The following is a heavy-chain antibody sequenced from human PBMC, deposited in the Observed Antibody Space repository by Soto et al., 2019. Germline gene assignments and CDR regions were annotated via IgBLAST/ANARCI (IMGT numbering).Heavy chain of an antibody. CDR3: ASTEGEGGAVAGSYYFDY. D-gene: IGHD6-19*01. V-gene: IGHV1-8*01. Sequence: ASVKVSCKAAGYTFTSYDINWVRQATGQGLEWMGWMNPNSGNTGYAQKFQGRVTMTRDTSINTAYMELSSLRSEDTAVYYCASTEGEGGAVAGSYYFDYWGQGTLVTVSS. J-gene: IGHJ4*02. CDR1: GYTFTSYD. CDR2: MNPNSGNT.